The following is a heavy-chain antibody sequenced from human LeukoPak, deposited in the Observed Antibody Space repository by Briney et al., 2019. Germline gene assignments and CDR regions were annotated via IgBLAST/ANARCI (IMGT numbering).Heavy chain of an antibody. CDR2: ISAYNGNT. V-gene: IGHV1-18*01. D-gene: IGHD2-15*01. Sequence: WASVKVSCKASGYTFTSYGISWVRQAPGQGLEWMRWISAYNGNTNYAQKLQGRVTMTTDTSTSTAYMELRSLRSDDTAVYYCARGRLTNDIVVVVAAPFDYWGQGTLVTVSS. CDR1: GYTFTSYG. CDR3: ARGRLTNDIVVVVAAPFDY. J-gene: IGHJ4*02.